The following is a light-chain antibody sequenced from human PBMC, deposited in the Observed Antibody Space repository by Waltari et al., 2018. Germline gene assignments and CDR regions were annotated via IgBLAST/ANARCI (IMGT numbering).Light chain of an antibody. J-gene: IGKJ2*01. Sequence: IVLTQSPGTLSLSPGESATLSCRASQSLNRRYLVWYQQKPGQAPRLLMYGASTRAACIPDRFSGSGSGTDFTLTISRLEPEDFAVYYCQQYSSSIMYTFGQGTKLEIK. V-gene: IGKV3-20*01. CDR3: QQYSSSIMYT. CDR2: GAS. CDR1: QSLNRRY.